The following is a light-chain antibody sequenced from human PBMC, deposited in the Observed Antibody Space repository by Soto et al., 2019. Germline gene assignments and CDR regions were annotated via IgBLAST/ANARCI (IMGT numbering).Light chain of an antibody. Sequence: QSVLTQPPSASGTPGQRLTISCSGSSSNIGSNSVYWYQHLPGTAPKLLVSGDNQRPAGVPDRFSGSKSGTSASLAISGLQSEDEADYYGATRDASLHAWVFGGGTKLTVL. CDR2: GDN. V-gene: IGLV1-44*01. J-gene: IGLJ3*02. CDR1: SSNIGSNS. CDR3: ATRDASLHAWV.